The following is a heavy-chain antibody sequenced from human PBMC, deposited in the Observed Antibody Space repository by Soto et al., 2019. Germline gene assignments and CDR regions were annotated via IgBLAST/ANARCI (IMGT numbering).Heavy chain of an antibody. V-gene: IGHV1-18*01. Sequence: QIQLLQSGGDVKPAGASLKVSCTTSRYSFTSHGIAWVREAPGQGREWMGWISTLNGKTDYAQKFQCRVTMTADTFTITVHMALRSLRSDDTGVYYCARLLTEGATFREDAFDLWGPGTKVTVSS. D-gene: IGHD3-9*01. CDR2: ISTLNGKT. J-gene: IGHJ3*01. CDR3: ARLLTEGATFREDAFDL. CDR1: RYSFTSHG.